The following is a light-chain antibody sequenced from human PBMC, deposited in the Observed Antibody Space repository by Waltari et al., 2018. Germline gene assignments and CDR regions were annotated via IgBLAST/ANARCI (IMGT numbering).Light chain of an antibody. J-gene: IGKJ1*01. Sequence: EIVLTQSPATLSLSPGERATLSCRASQSISNSLAWYQQQPGQAPRPLIYDASNRATGIPARFSGSGSGTDFTLTISSLEPEDFAVYYCQQRSNWWTFGQGTKVEI. CDR3: QQRSNWWT. CDR1: QSISNS. CDR2: DAS. V-gene: IGKV3-11*01.